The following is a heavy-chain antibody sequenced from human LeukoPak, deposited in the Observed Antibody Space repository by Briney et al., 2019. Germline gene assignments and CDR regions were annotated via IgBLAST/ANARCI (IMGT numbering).Heavy chain of an antibody. J-gene: IGHJ4*02. CDR1: GFTFSSYW. D-gene: IGHD3-10*01. CDR2: INTDGSST. Sequence: GGSLRLSCAASGFTFSSYWMYWVRQAPGKGLVCVSRINTDGSSTAYADSVTGRFTISRDDAKNTLYLQMNSLRTEDTAVYYCTISASGKRYLDNWGQGTLVTVSS. V-gene: IGHV3-74*03. CDR3: TISASGKRYLDN.